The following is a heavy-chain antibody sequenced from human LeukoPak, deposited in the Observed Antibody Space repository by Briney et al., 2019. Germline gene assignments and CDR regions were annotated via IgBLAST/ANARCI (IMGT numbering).Heavy chain of an antibody. J-gene: IGHJ4*02. CDR2: ISSSSSYI. D-gene: IGHD3-22*01. CDR1: GFTFSSYS. V-gene: IGHV3-21*01. CDR3: ARDLVLLEYYYDSSGYYGDY. Sequence: PGGSLRLSCAASGFTFSSYSMNWVRRAPGKGLEWVSSISSSSSYIYYADSVKGRFTISRDNAKNSLYLQMNSLRAEDTAVYYCARDLVLLEYYYDSSGYYGDYWGQGTLVTVSS.